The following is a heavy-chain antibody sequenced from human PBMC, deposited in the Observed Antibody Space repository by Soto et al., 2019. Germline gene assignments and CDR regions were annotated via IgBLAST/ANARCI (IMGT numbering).Heavy chain of an antibody. CDR2: INPMLRIT. CDR3: AGDAPPRSGIYYGMDV. V-gene: IGHV1-69*17. Sequence: QVQLVQSGAEVKKPGSSVKVSCKASGNNFNNYFINWVRQVPGQGLEWMGGINPMLRITQYRQQFQGRITVTADRSTGTSYMERSGLESEDTAVYSWAGDAPPRSGIYYGMDVWGQGTTITVSS. CDR1: GNNFNNYF. D-gene: IGHD3-10*01. J-gene: IGHJ6*02.